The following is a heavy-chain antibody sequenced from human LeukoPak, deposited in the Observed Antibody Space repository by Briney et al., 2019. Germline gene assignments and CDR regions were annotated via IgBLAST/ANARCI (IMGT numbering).Heavy chain of an antibody. CDR1: GFTFSSYS. D-gene: IGHD3-16*01. CDR2: ISSSSSYI. J-gene: IGHJ4*02. V-gene: IGHV3-21*01. CDR3: ARVGDYGDYFDY. Sequence: RPGGSLRLSCAASGFTFSSYSMNWVRQAPGKGLEWVSSISSSSSYIYYADSVKGRFTISRDNAKNSLYLQMNSLRAEDTAVYYCARVGDYGDYFDYWGQGTLVTVSS.